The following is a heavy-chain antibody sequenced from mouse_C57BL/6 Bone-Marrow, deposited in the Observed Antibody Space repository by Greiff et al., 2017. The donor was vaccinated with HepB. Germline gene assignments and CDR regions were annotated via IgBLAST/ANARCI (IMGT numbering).Heavy chain of an antibody. D-gene: IGHD1-1*01. Sequence: QVQLQQPGAELVMPGASVKLSCKASGYTFTSYWMHWVKQRPGQGLEWIGEIDPSDSYTNYNQKFKGKSTLTVDKSSSTAYMQLSSLTSEDSAVYCCAREDYDSSYVGFAYWGQGTLVTVSA. CDR2: IDPSDSYT. J-gene: IGHJ3*01. CDR3: AREDYDSSYVGFAY. CDR1: GYTFTSYW. V-gene: IGHV1-69*01.